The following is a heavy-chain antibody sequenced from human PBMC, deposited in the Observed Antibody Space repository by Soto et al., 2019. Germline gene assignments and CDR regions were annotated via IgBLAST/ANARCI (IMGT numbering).Heavy chain of an antibody. V-gene: IGHV4-30-4*02. D-gene: IGHD3-10*01. CDR2: IYYSGST. Sequence: SETLSLTCTVSGGSISSGDYYWSWIRQPPGKGLEWIGYIYYSGSTYYNPSLKSRVTISVDTSKNQFSLKLSSVTAADTAVYYCARAGPMVRGGYYYYGMDVWGQGTTVTVSS. CDR3: ARAGPMVRGGYYYYGMDV. CDR1: GGSISSGDYY. J-gene: IGHJ6*02.